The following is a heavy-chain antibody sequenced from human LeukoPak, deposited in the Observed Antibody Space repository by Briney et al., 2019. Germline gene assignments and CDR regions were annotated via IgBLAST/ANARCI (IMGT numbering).Heavy chain of an antibody. CDR3: ARTMTTVTTGEVIDY. CDR1: GGSISSSRYY. V-gene: IGHV4-39*01. Sequence: KPSETLSLTCTVSGGSISSSRYYWGWIRQPPGKGLEWIGSIYYSGSTYYNPSLKSRVTISVDTSKNQFSLKLSSVTAADTAVYYCARTMTTVTTGEVIDYWGQGTLVTVSS. J-gene: IGHJ4*02. CDR2: IYYSGST. D-gene: IGHD4-17*01.